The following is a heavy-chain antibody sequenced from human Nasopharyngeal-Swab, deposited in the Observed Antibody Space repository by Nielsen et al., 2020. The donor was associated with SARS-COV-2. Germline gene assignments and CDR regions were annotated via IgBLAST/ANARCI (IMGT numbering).Heavy chain of an antibody. D-gene: IGHD6-13*01. Sequence: SETLPLTCTVSGYSISSGYYWGWIRQPPGKGLEWIGSIYHSGSTYYNPSLKSRVTISVDTSKNQFSLKLSSVTAADTAVYYCARDGGIAAAGTNWFDPWGQGTLVTVSS. CDR3: ARDGGIAAAGTNWFDP. CDR1: GYSISSGYY. CDR2: IYHSGST. V-gene: IGHV4-38-2*02. J-gene: IGHJ5*02.